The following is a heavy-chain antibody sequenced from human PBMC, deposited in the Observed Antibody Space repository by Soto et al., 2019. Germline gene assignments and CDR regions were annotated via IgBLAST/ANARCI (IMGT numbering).Heavy chain of an antibody. CDR2: ISGYNGDT. Sequence: QGQLVQSGPEVKKPGASVKVSCKTSGYTFSRYGISWVRQAPGQGLEWMGWISGYNGDTNYAQKVQGRVTMTIDTSTYTAYMELRSLTSDDTPIYYCAKNGHPPYYYYGMDVWGQGTTVTVSS. V-gene: IGHV1-18*01. CDR3: AKNGHPPYYYYGMDV. D-gene: IGHD2-8*01. J-gene: IGHJ6*02. CDR1: GYTFSRYG.